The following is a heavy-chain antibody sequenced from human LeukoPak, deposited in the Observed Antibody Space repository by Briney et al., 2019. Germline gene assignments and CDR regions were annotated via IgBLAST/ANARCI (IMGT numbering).Heavy chain of an antibody. CDR3: ARQRGYSFHRHLTFDY. J-gene: IGHJ4*02. CDR2: INHSGST. Sequence: SETLSLTCPVYGGSFSGYYWSWIRQPPGKGLEWIGEINHSGSTNYNPSLKSRVTISVDTSKNQFSLKLSSVTAADTAVYYCARQRGYSFHRHLTFDYWGQGTLVTVSS. D-gene: IGHD5-18*01. CDR1: GGSFSGYY. V-gene: IGHV4-34*01.